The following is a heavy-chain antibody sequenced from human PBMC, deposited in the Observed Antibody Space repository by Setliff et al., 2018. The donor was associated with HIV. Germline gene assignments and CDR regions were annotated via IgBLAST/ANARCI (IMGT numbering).Heavy chain of an antibody. V-gene: IGHV4-61*02. CDR1: GDSISSGGYY. CDR2: IYTSGNTNYNPST. CDR3: TRQSPVAGSGAFDI. D-gene: IGHD6-19*01. Sequence: TLSLTCTVSGDSISSGGYYWSWIRQPAGQGLEWIGRIYTSGNTNYNPSTNYNPSLKSRITISLETSRNQFSLRVTSVTAIDTAVYYCTRQSPVAGSGAFDIWGQGTMVTVSS. J-gene: IGHJ3*02.